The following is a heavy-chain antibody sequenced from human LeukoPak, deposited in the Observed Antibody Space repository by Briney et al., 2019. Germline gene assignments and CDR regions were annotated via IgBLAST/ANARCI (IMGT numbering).Heavy chain of an antibody. J-gene: IGHJ3*02. CDR1: GGSISSYY. Sequence: PSETLSLTCTVAGGSISSYYRSWIRQPPGKGLEWIGYIYYSGSTNYNPSLKRRVTISVDTSKNQFSLKLSSVTAADTAVYYCAREIGNDFWSGYSPLVAFDIWGQGTMVTVSS. CDR2: IYYSGST. CDR3: AREIGNDFWSGYSPLVAFDI. V-gene: IGHV4-59*01. D-gene: IGHD3-3*01.